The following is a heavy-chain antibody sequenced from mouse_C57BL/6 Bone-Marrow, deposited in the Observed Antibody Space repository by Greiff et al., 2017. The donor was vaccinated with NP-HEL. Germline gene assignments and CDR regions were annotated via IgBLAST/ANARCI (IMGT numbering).Heavy chain of an antibody. CDR1: GYTFTSYW. V-gene: IGHV1-59*01. CDR2: IDPSDSYT. CDR3: ASGGYDYYAMDY. J-gene: IGHJ4*01. Sequence: QVQLQQPGAELVRPGTSVKLSCKASGYTFTSYWMHWVKQRPGQGLEWIGVIDPSDSYTNYNQKFKGKATLTVDTSSSTAYMQLSSLTSEDSAVYYCASGGYDYYAMDYWGQGTSVTVSS. D-gene: IGHD2-2*01.